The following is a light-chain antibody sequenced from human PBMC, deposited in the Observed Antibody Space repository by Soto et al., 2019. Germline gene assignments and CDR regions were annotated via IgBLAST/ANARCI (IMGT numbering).Light chain of an antibody. J-gene: IGLJ1*01. V-gene: IGLV2-14*01. CDR2: EVS. Sequence: QSVLTQPASVSGSPGQSITISCTGTSSDIGYYNYVSWYQHHPGKAPKLIIYEVSNRPSGVSNRFSASKSGNTASLTISGLQAEDEADYYCSSYTLTSTLHVFGTGTKVTVL. CDR3: SSYTLTSTLHV. CDR1: SSDIGYYNY.